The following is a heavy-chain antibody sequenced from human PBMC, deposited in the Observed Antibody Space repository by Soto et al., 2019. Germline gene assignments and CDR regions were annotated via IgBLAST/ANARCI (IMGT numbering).Heavy chain of an antibody. CDR3: AGQPTAGSYYDLGSYYYYYAMDV. CDR2: IYYSGST. J-gene: IGHJ6*02. V-gene: IGHV4-30-4*01. CDR1: GGSISSGDYY. Sequence: SETLSLTCTFSGGSISSGDYYWSWIRQPPGKGLEWIGYIYYSGSTYYNPSLKSRVTISVDTSKNQFSLKLSSVTAADTAVYYCAGQPTAGSYYDLGSYYYYYAMDVWGQGTTVTV. D-gene: IGHD3-10*01.